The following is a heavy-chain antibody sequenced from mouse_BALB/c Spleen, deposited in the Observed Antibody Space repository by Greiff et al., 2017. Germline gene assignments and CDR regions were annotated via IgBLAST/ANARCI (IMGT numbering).Heavy chain of an antibody. CDR2: IWGGGST. J-gene: IGHJ4*01. CDR3: ARKGYDGTDGYYAMDY. V-gene: IGHV2-6-4*01. D-gene: IGHD2-14*01. CDR1: GFSLSRYS. Sequence: VQGVESGPGLVAPSQSLSITCTVSGFSLSRYSVHWVRQPPGKGLEWLGMIWGGGSTDYNSALKSRLSISKDNSKSQVFLKMNSLQTDDTAMYYCARKGYDGTDGYYAMDYWGQGTSVTVSS.